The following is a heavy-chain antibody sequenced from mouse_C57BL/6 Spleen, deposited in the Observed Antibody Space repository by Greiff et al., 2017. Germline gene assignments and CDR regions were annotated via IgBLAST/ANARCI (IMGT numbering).Heavy chain of an antibody. CDR3: ASSNWEGDY. CDR2: IYPGDGDT. D-gene: IGHD4-1*02. Sequence: VQLQQSGAELVKPGASVKISCKASGYAFSSYWMNWVKQRPGQGLEWIGQIYPGDGDTDYNGKFQGKATLTADTSSSTAYLQLSSLTSEDTAVYFCASSNWEGDYWGQGTTLTVSA. J-gene: IGHJ2*01. V-gene: IGHV1-80*01. CDR1: GYAFSSYW.